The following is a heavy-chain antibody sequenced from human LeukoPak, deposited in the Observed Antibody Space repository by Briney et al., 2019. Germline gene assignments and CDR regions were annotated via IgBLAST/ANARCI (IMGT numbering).Heavy chain of an antibody. V-gene: IGHV4-34*01. Sequence: PSETLSLTCAVYGGSFSGYYWSWIRQPPGKGLEWIGEINHSGSTNYNPSLKSRVTISVDTSKNQFSLKLSSVTAADTAVYYCARVGPTYYYDSSGYFVLGAFDIWGQGTMVTVSS. D-gene: IGHD3-22*01. CDR2: INHSGST. J-gene: IGHJ3*02. CDR3: ARVGPTYYYDSSGYFVLGAFDI. CDR1: GGSFSGYY.